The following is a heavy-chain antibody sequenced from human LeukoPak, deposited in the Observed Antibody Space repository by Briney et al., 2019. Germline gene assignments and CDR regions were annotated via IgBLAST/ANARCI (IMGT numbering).Heavy chain of an antibody. V-gene: IGHV4-39*01. Sequence: SYTLSLTCTFSRASIIRGNYYLTCVLHPPGKRLERIGSIDYSGTTYFNPSIKSRVTMYVEKSKIQFSQKLKSVTGEDTAVYFCARQRVVVADFDPWGQGTLVTVFS. CDR3: ARQRVVVADFDP. J-gene: IGHJ5*02. CDR2: IDYSGTT. CDR1: RASIIRGNYY. D-gene: IGHD2-15*01.